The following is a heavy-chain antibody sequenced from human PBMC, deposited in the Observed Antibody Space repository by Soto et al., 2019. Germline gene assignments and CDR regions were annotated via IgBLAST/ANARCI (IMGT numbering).Heavy chain of an antibody. V-gene: IGHV3-9*01. D-gene: IGHD3-9*01. CDR2: ISWDSGTI. CDR3: VKDINLTGDPAHFGD. CDR1: GFTFNDYA. J-gene: IGHJ4*02. Sequence: EVQLVVSGGGLVQPGRSLRLSCTASGFTFNDYAMHWVRQAPGKGLEWVSGISWDSGTIVYADSVRGRFTLSRDNSKNSLHLQMNTLRAEDTAFYYCVKDINLTGDPAHFGDWGQGTLVTVSS.